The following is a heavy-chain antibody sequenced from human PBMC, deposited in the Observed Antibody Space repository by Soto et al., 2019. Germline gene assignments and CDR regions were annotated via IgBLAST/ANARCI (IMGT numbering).Heavy chain of an antibody. D-gene: IGHD2-21*01. J-gene: IGHJ3*01. CDR2: VIPIFGTT. V-gene: IGHV1-69*01. CDR3: ARSRPQGLDFPGVIPWDALDV. Sequence: QVQLVQSGAEMKKPGSSVRVSCKASGGAFSSSGISWVRQAPGKGLEWMAGVIPIFGTTKNAPKFQGRVTVSADESTSTAYMELSSLRSEDTAVYFCARSRPQGLDFPGVIPWDALDVWGQGTLVTVSS. CDR1: GGAFSSSG.